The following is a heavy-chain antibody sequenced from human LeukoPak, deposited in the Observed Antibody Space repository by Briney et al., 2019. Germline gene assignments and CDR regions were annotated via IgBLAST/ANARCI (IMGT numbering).Heavy chain of an antibody. V-gene: IGHV3-21*01. J-gene: IGHJ4*02. Sequence: TGGSLRLSCAASGFTFSSYSMNWVRQASGKGLEWVSFIGSSGTYIYYADSVKGRFTISRDNAKNSLYLQMNSLRAEDTAVYYCASSYSSYSFDYWGQGTLVTVSS. CDR3: ASSYSSYSFDY. CDR1: GFTFSSYS. D-gene: IGHD6-6*01. CDR2: IGSSGTYI.